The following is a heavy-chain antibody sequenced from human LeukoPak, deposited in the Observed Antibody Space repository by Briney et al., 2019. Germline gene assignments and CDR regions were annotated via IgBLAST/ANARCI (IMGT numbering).Heavy chain of an antibody. V-gene: IGHV3-23*01. CDR3: AKVGPYSNAFYYYYGMDV. J-gene: IGHJ6*02. Sequence: PGASLRLSCAASGFTFSSYAMSWVRQAPGKGLEWVSAISGSGGSTYYADSVKGRFTISRDNSKNTLYLQMNSLRAKDTAVYYCAKVGPYSNAFYYYYGMDVWGQGTTVTVSS. CDR2: ISGSGGST. D-gene: IGHD4-11*01. CDR1: GFTFSSYA.